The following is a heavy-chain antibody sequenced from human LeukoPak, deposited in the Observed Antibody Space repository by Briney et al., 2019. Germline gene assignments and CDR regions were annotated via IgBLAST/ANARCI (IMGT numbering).Heavy chain of an antibody. CDR1: GGSFSGYY. Sequence: PSETLSLTCAVYGGSFSGYYWSWIRQPPGKGLEWIGEINHSGSTNYNPSLKSRVTISVDTSKNQFSLKLSSVTAADTAVYYCAVGKGIHTIRFDPWGQGTLVTVSS. CDR2: INHSGST. CDR3: AVGKGIHTIRFDP. D-gene: IGHD3-10*01. V-gene: IGHV4-34*01. J-gene: IGHJ5*02.